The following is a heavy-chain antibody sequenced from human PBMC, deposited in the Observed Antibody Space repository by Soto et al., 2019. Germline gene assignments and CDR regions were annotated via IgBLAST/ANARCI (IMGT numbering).Heavy chain of an antibody. V-gene: IGHV3-7*03. Sequence: PGGSLRLSCAASGLTFGDYWMSWVRQPPGKGLEWVAHMKKDGSEKYYVDSVKGRFTVSRDNTKNSLYLQMNSLRAEDTAVYYCAKLGSGYYTGLYFDYWGPGTLVTVSS. D-gene: IGHD3-3*01. CDR2: MKKDGSEK. CDR1: GLTFGDYW. J-gene: IGHJ4*02. CDR3: AKLGSGYYTGLYFDY.